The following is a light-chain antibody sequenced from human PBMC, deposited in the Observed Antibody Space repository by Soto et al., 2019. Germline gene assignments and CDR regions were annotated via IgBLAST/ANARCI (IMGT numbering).Light chain of an antibody. CDR3: QQYGRSPA. CDR1: QSVSSSY. CDR2: GAS. V-gene: IGKV3-20*01. J-gene: IGKJ4*01. Sequence: EIVLTQSTGTLSLSPGERATLSCRASQSVSSSYLAWYQQKPGQAPRLLIYGASSRATGIPDRFSGSGSGTDFTLTISRLEPEDFAVYYCQQYGRSPAFGGGTKVEIK.